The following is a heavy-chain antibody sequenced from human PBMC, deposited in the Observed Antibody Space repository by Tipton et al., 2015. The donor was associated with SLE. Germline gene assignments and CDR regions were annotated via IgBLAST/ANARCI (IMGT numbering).Heavy chain of an antibody. D-gene: IGHD2-15*01. Sequence: SLRLSCAASGFTFSSYSMNWVRQAPGKGLEWVSSISSSSSYIYYADSVKGRFTLSSDNAKNPLYLQMNSLRAEDTAVYYCAKARCGGSCYNTHFDYWGQGTLVTVSS. J-gene: IGHJ4*02. CDR2: ISSSSSYI. CDR3: AKARCGGSCYNTHFDY. CDR1: GFTFSSYS. V-gene: IGHV3-21*01.